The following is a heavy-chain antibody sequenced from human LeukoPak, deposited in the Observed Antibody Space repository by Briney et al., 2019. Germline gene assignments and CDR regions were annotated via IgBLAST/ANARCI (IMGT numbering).Heavy chain of an antibody. J-gene: IGHJ4*02. CDR1: GGSISSGGYY. CDR3: ARGLYYTFWSGSYTEDRFFDY. D-gene: IGHD3-3*01. CDR2: IYYRGST. Sequence: SETLSLTCTVSGGSISSGGYYRTWIRQHPGQGLEWIGYIYYRGSTYYNPSLKSRVTISVDTSRNQVSLKLTSVTAADTAVYYCARGLYYTFWSGSYTEDRFFDYWGQGTLVTVSS. V-gene: IGHV4-31*03.